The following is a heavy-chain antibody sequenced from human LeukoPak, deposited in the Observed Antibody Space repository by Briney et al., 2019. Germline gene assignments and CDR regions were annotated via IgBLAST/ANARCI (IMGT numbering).Heavy chain of an antibody. Sequence: ASVRVSCTASGYTFTSYGISWVRQAPGQGLEWMGWISAYNGNTNYAQKLQGRVTMTTDTSTSTAYMELRSLRSDDTAVYYCARLRYCSSTSCPAAGMGVWGQGTTVTVSS. D-gene: IGHD2-2*01. CDR2: ISAYNGNT. CDR1: GYTFTSYG. V-gene: IGHV1-18*01. CDR3: ARLRYCSSTSCPAAGMGV. J-gene: IGHJ6*02.